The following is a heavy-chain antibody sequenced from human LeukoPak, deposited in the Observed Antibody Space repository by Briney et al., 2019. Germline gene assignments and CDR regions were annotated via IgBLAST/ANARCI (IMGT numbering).Heavy chain of an antibody. CDR1: GGTFSNYA. CDR2: IIPTFGTS. Sequence: EASVTVSCKASGGTFSNYAINWVRQAPGQGLEWMGGIIPTFGTSSYAQRFQGRVTLTADESTSTVYMELSSLRSEDTAVYYCARAERVLRYFDWLPHFDYWGQGTLVTVSS. J-gene: IGHJ4*01. CDR3: ARAERVLRYFDWLPHFDY. V-gene: IGHV1-69*13. D-gene: IGHD3-9*01.